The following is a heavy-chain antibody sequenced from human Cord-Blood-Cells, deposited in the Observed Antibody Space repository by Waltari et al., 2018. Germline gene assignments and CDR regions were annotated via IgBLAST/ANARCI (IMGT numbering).Heavy chain of an antibody. V-gene: IGHV3-23*04. D-gene: IGHD3-9*01. CDR1: GFHFSSYA. J-gene: IGHJ5*02. CDR2: ISGSGGST. Sequence: EVQLVESGGGLVQPGGSLRLSCAASGFHFSSYAMSWVRQAPGTGLEWVSAISGSGGSTYYADSVKGRFTISRDNSKNTLYLQMNSLRAEDTAVYYCAKDPDYDILTGYYWFDPWGQGTLVTVSS. CDR3: AKDPDYDILTGYYWFDP.